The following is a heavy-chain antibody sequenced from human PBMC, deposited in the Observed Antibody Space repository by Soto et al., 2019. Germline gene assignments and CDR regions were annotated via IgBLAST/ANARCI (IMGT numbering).Heavy chain of an antibody. D-gene: IGHD3-3*01. Sequence: QITLNESGPTVVRPKETLTLTCRFSGFSLTTSGVGVGWISQSPGKAPEWLALIYWDDDKRYSASLKSRLTITKDTSKNQVVLTVSYLDPKDTATYYCAHRVLRTVFGLVTTTAIYFDFWGQGTPVAVSS. J-gene: IGHJ4*02. V-gene: IGHV2-5*02. CDR1: GFSLTTSGVG. CDR2: IYWDDDK. CDR3: AHRVLRTVFGLVTTTAIYFDF.